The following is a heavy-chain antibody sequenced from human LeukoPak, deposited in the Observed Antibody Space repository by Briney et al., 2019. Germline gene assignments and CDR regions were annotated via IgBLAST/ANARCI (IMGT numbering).Heavy chain of an antibody. Sequence: GGSLRLSCAASGFTFRSYSMSWVRQAPGKGLEWVSTISAGGGDTYYADSVKGRFTISRDNSKSTLYLQMNSLRAEDTAVYYCAKGKFGTTVVTAFDYWGQGTLVTVSS. V-gene: IGHV3-23*01. CDR1: GFTFRSYS. CDR2: ISAGGGDT. CDR3: AKGKFGTTVVTAFDY. D-gene: IGHD4-23*01. J-gene: IGHJ4*02.